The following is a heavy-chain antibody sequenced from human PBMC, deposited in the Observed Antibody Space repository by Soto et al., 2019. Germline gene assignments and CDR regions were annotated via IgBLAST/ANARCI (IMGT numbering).Heavy chain of an antibody. CDR2: IKQDGNEK. Sequence: GGSLRLSCAVSGFSFSDYWMSWVRQAPGKGLEWVANIKQDGNEKYYVDSVKGRFTISRDNPKNTLYLQMNSLRAEDTAVYYCARRIAVAETPEFDYWGQGTLVTVSS. CDR1: GFSFSDYW. J-gene: IGHJ4*02. CDR3: ARRIAVAETPEFDY. D-gene: IGHD6-19*01. V-gene: IGHV3-7*01.